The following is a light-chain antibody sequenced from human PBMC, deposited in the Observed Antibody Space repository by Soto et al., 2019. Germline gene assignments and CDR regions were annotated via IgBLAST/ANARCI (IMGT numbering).Light chain of an antibody. J-gene: IGKJ1*01. CDR1: QSISSNF. CDR2: GVS. V-gene: IGKV3-20*01. CDR3: HQYDSSPWT. Sequence: EIVLTQSPGTLSLSQGDRFTIECRTSQSISSNFVAWYQQKPGQVTRLLIYGVSSRDTGIPDRVSGSGSGTDVTLTISRVEPEDFAAYYCHQYDSSPWTFGQGTKVDIK.